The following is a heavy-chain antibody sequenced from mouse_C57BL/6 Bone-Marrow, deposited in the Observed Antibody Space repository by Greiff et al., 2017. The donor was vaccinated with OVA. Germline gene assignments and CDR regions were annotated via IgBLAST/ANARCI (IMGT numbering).Heavy chain of an antibody. CDR3: AIWGNWKRHYYFDY. CDR2: IHPSDSDT. D-gene: IGHD2-1*01. V-gene: IGHV1-74*01. Sequence: VQLQQPGAELVKPGASVKVSCKASGYTFTSYWMHWVKQRPGQGLEWIGRIHPSDSDTNYNQKFKGKATLTVDKNSSTAYMQLSSLTSEDSAVYYCAIWGNWKRHYYFDYWGQGTTLTVSS. J-gene: IGHJ2*01. CDR1: GYTFTSYW.